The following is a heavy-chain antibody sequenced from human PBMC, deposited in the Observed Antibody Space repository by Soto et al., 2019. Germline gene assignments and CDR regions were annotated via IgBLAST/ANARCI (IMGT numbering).Heavy chain of an antibody. CDR1: GASISGFY. V-gene: IGHV4-4*07. D-gene: IGHD4-17*01. Sequence: SETLSLTCTVSGASISGFYWSWIRKSAGKGLEWIGRIYATGTTDYNPSLKSRVMMSVDTSKKQFSLSLNSVTASDTAVYFCVSQRTTVPTQAYFDYWGPGALVTVSS. CDR2: IYATGTT. CDR3: VSQRTTVPTQAYFDY. J-gene: IGHJ4*02.